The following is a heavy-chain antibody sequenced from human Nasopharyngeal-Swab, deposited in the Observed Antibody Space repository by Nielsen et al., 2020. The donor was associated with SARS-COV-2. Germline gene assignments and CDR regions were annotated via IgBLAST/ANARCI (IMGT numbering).Heavy chain of an antibody. V-gene: IGHV4-30-2*02. CDR2: IYHSGST. Sequence: SETLSLTCAVSGGSISSGGYSWSWIRQPPGKGLEWIGYIYHSGSTYYNPSLKSRVTISVDTSKNQFSLKLSSVTAADTAVYYCARFSVLYGMDVWGQGTTVTVSS. D-gene: IGHD3-3*01. CDR1: GGSISSGGYS. J-gene: IGHJ6*02. CDR3: ARFSVLYGMDV.